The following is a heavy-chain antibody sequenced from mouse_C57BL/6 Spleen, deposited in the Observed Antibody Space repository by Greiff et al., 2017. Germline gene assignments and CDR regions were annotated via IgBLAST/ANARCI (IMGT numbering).Heavy chain of an antibody. CDR1: GFTFSDYG. J-gene: IGHJ3*01. D-gene: IGHD4-1*01. V-gene: IGHV5-17*01. Sequence: EVQLVESGGGLVKPGGSLTLSCAASGFTFSDYGMHWVRQAPEKGLEWVAYISSGSSTIYYANTVKGRFTISRDNAKNTLFLQMTSLRSEDTAMYYCARNWEFAYWGQGTLVTVSA. CDR3: ARNWEFAY. CDR2: ISSGSSTI.